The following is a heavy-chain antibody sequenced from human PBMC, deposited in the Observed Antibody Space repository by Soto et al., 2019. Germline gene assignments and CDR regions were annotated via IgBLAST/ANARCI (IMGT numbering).Heavy chain of an antibody. D-gene: IGHD3-22*01. Sequence: EVQLLESGGGSVQPGVSLRLSCAASGFTLSNYAMRWVRQSPGTRMEWVSAISIRGGSTYYADSVKGRFTISRDSCKNTLYLQMNSLRAEDTAVYYCAKDLRDSSGYYYYIDSWGQGILVTVSS. CDR2: ISIRGGST. CDR1: GFTLSNYA. J-gene: IGHJ4*02. V-gene: IGHV3-23*01. CDR3: AKDLRDSSGYYYYIDS.